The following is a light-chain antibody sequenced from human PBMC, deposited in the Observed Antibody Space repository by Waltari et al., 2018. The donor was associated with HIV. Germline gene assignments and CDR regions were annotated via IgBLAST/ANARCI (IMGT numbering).Light chain of an antibody. CDR2: GAS. V-gene: IGKV1-NL1*01. CDR1: QGIGDS. Sequence: PSLSASIGDRVTLTCRASQGIGDSVAWYQHRPGEAPKFLLYGASKLQSGVPVRFSGNGSGTDFTLTISSLLPVDFATYYCHQYYSAPPTFGLGTKVE. CDR3: HQYYSAPPT. J-gene: IGKJ1*01.